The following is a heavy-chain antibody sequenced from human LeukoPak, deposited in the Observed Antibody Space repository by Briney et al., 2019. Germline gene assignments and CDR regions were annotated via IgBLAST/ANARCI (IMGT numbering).Heavy chain of an antibody. CDR3: ARYYDFWSGKGTYYYYYMDV. J-gene: IGHJ6*03. CDR1: GGSISSSSYY. CDR2: IYTSGST. D-gene: IGHD3-3*01. Sequence: SETLSLTCTVSGGSISSSSYYWGWIRQPPGKGLEWIGRIYTSGSTNYNPSLKSRVTMSVDTSKNQFSLKLSSVTAADTAVYYCARYYDFWSGKGTYYYYYMDVWGKGTTVTVSS. V-gene: IGHV4-39*07.